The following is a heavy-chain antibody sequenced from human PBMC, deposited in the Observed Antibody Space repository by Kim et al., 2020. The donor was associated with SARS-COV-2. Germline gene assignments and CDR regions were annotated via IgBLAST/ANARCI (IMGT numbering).Heavy chain of an antibody. CDR3: ARPRDSSGWYLGY. J-gene: IGHJ4*02. CDR1: GGSISSSSYY. Sequence: SETLSLTCTVSGGSISSSSYYWGWIRQPPGKGLEWIGSIYYSGSTYYNPSLKSRVTISVDTSKNQFSLKLSSVTAADTAVYYCARPRDSSGWYLGYWGQGTLVTVSS. V-gene: IGHV4-39*01. D-gene: IGHD6-19*01. CDR2: IYYSGST.